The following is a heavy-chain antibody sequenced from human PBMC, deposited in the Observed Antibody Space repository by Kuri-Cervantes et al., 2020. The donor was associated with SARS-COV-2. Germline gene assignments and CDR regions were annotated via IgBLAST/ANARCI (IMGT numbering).Heavy chain of an antibody. CDR2: IYHSGST. V-gene: IGHV4-38-2*01. CDR3: ARHEYSSSWVDY. Sequence: GSLRLSCAVSGYSISSGYYWGWIRQPPGKGLEWIGSIYHSGSTYYSPSLKSRVTISVDTSKNQFSLKLSSVTAADTAVYYCARHEYSSSWVDYWGQGTLVTVSS. J-gene: IGHJ4*02. CDR1: GYSISSGYY. D-gene: IGHD6-13*01.